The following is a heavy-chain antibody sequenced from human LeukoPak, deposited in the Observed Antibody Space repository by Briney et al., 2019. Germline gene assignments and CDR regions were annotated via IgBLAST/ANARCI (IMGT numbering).Heavy chain of an antibody. CDR1: GYSFTSYW. CDR3: ARSTYYDFWSGYWIDY. Sequence: GESLKISCKGSGYSFTSYWIGWVRQMPGKGLEWMGIIYPGDSDTRYSPSFQGQVTISADKSISTAYLQWSSLKASDTAMYYCARSTYYDFWSGYWIDYWGQGTLVTVSS. D-gene: IGHD3-3*01. V-gene: IGHV5-51*01. CDR2: IYPGDSDT. J-gene: IGHJ4*02.